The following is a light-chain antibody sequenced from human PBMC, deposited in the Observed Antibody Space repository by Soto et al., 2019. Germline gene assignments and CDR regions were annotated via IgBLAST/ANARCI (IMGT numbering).Light chain of an antibody. CDR1: QSVSSSY. Sequence: EIVLTQSPGTLSLSPWERATLSCRAIQSVSSSYLAWYQQKPGQAPRLLIYGASSRATGVPDRFSGSGSGTDFTLTISRLEPEDFAVYYCQQYGSSPPITFGRGTRLEI. CDR3: QQYGSSPPIT. J-gene: IGKJ5*01. V-gene: IGKV3-20*01. CDR2: GAS.